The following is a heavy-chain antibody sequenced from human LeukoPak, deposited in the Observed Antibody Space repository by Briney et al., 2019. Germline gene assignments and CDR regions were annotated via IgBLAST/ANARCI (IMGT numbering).Heavy chain of an antibody. V-gene: IGHV3-33*01. CDR2: IWFDGSNK. J-gene: IGHJ4*02. Sequence: GGSLTLSCAASGFIFSNDAMHGPRQAPGKGLVGVAFIWFDGSNKQYADSGKGRFTISRDNSEDTLYLQMNSLRAEDTAVYYCVRDPSGSGFAFDSWGQGALVTVSS. CDR3: VRDPSGSGFAFDS. D-gene: IGHD1-1*01. CDR1: GFIFSNDA.